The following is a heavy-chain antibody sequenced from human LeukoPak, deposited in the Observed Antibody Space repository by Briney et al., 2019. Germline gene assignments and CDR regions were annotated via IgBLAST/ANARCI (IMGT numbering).Heavy chain of an antibody. V-gene: IGHV4-39*01. J-gene: IGHJ3*02. Sequence: PSETLSLTCTVSGGSISRSSYYWGWIRQPPGKGLEWIGSIYYSGSTNYNPSLKSRVTISVDTSKNQFSLKLSSVTAADTAVYYCARHRSTLYDFWSGYDPPGAFDIWGQGTMVTVSS. D-gene: IGHD3-3*01. CDR1: GGSISRSSYY. CDR3: ARHRSTLYDFWSGYDPPGAFDI. CDR2: IYYSGST.